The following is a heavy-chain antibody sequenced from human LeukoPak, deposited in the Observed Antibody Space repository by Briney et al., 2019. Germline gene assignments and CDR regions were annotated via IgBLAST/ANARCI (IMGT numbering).Heavy chain of an antibody. Sequence: GASVKVSSQASLCTFSSYSISWVRQAPGQGLEWMGVFISMFGSANYSQKFSGRVTITPHKPPSTLYLELSSLRSEEKLGYYCARGGRDDFAAQFDPWGQGTLVTVFS. V-gene: IGHV1-69*06. CDR2: FISMFGSA. CDR1: LCTFSSYS. J-gene: IGHJ5*02. D-gene: IGHD3/OR15-3a*01. CDR3: ARGGRDDFAAQFDP.